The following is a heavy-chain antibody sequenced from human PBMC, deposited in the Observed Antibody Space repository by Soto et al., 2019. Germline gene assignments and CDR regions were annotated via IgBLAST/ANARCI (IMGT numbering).Heavy chain of an antibody. Sequence: EVQLVESGGGLVQPGGSLRLSCAASGFTVSSNYMSWVRQAPGKGLEWVSVIYSGGSTYYADSVKGRFTISRDNSKNTLYLQMNSLRAEDTAVYYCAREELNRNDDLDYYYYYMDVWGKGTTVTVSS. CDR2: IYSGGST. CDR1: GFTVSSNY. D-gene: IGHD1-1*01. CDR3: AREELNRNDDLDYYYYYMDV. V-gene: IGHV3-66*01. J-gene: IGHJ6*03.